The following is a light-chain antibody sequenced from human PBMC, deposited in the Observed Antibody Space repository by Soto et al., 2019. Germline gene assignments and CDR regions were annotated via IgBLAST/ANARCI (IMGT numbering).Light chain of an antibody. J-gene: IGLJ3*02. CDR1: SSDVGGYNY. CDR3: SSYTSSSTPGV. V-gene: IGLV2-14*03. Sequence: QSVLTQPASVSGSPGQSITISCTGTSSDVGGYNYVSWYQQHPGKAPKLMIYDVSNRPSGVSNRFSGSKSGNTASLTISGLQAEDDADYYCSSYTSSSTPGVFGGGTQLTVL. CDR2: DVS.